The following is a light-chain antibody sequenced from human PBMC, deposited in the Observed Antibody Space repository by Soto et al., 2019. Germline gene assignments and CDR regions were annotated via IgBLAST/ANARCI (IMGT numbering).Light chain of an antibody. V-gene: IGKV1-5*03. J-gene: IGKJ1*01. CDR1: ESFSRW. Sequence: DIQMTQSPTTLSASVGDRVTITCRANESFSRWLAWYQQKPGKAPKLLIYQASRLQSGVPSRFSGSGSGTEFTLTISSLQPDDLATYHCQHYQRFSRTFGRGTKVDIK. CDR2: QAS. CDR3: QHYQRFSRT.